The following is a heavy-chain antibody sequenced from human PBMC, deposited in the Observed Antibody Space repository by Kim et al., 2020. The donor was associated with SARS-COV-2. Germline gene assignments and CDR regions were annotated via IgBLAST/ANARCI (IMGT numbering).Heavy chain of an antibody. D-gene: IGHD3-3*01. CDR3: ATDRAIFGVVSAFDI. V-gene: IGHV1-24*01. Sequence: QKFQGRGTLTEDTSTDTAYMELSSLRSEDTAVYYCATDRAIFGVVSAFDIWGQGTMVTVSS. J-gene: IGHJ3*02.